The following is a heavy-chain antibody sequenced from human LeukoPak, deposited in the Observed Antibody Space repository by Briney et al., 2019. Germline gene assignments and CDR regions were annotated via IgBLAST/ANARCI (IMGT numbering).Heavy chain of an antibody. CDR3: ARGGTMVRGVSVFWDYYGMDV. CDR1: GGSISSGGYS. Sequence: SQTLSLTCAVSGGSISSGGYSWSWIRQPPGKGLEWIGYIYHSGSTYYNPSLKSRVTISVDRPKNQFSLKLSSVTAADTAVYYCARGGTMVRGVSVFWDYYGMDVWGQGTTVTVSS. V-gene: IGHV4-30-2*01. CDR2: IYHSGST. D-gene: IGHD3-10*01. J-gene: IGHJ6*02.